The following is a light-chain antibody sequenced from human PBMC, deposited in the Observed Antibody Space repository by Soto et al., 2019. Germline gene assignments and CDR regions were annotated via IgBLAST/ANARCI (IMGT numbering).Light chain of an antibody. Sequence: EIVLTQSPGTLSLSPGERATLSCRASRSVSISCLACYQQKPGQAPRLLIYGASSRATSIPDRSSSSGSGTDFTITISRLQPDDVAVYYCQQHDSPPSTFGQGTRLEIK. J-gene: IGKJ5*01. CDR1: RSVSISC. V-gene: IGKV3-20*01. CDR3: QQHDSPPST. CDR2: GAS.